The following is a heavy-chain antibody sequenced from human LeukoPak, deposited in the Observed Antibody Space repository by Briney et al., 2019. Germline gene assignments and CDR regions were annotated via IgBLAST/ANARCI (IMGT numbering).Heavy chain of an antibody. CDR3: ARENYGGDFEY. J-gene: IGHJ4*02. CDR2: ISPNNGDT. D-gene: IGHD4-23*01. V-gene: IGHV1-2*02. CDR1: GHTFGNYY. Sequence: ASVKVSCKASGHTFGNYYLHWVRQAPGQGLEWMGWISPNNGDTNYAQKSQGRVTLTWDTSFNTAYMDLSRLTSDDTAIYYCARENYGGDFEYWGQGALVTVSS.